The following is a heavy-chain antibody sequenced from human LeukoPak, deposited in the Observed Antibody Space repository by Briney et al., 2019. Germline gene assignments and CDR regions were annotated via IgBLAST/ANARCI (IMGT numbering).Heavy chain of an antibody. J-gene: IGHJ4*02. CDR2: IYYSGST. CDR1: GGSISSGDYY. CDR3: AREDYYDSSGYYLVY. D-gene: IGHD3-22*01. Sequence: SETLSLTCTVSGGSISSGDYYWSWIRQPPGKGLEWIGYIYYSGSTYYNPSLKSRVTISVDTSKNQFSLKLSSVTAADTAVYYCAREDYYDSSGYYLVYWGRGTLVTVCS. V-gene: IGHV4-30-4*08.